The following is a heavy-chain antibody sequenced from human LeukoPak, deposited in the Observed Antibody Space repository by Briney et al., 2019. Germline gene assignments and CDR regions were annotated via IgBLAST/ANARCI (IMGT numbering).Heavy chain of an antibody. Sequence: GGSLRLSCAASGFTFSSYGMHWVRQAPGKGLEWVAVISYDGSNKYYADSAKGRFTISSDNSKNTLYLQMNSLRAEDTAVYYCAKDTNIVDTAMVDYWGQGTLVTVSS. V-gene: IGHV3-30*18. CDR3: AKDTNIVDTAMVDY. CDR2: ISYDGSNK. D-gene: IGHD5-18*01. J-gene: IGHJ4*02. CDR1: GFTFSSYG.